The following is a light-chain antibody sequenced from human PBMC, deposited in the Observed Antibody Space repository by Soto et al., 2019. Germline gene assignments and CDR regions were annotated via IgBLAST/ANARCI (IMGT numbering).Light chain of an antibody. V-gene: IGKV3-11*01. CDR3: QQRT. Sequence: EIVLTQFPATLSLSPGERATLSCRASQSISSYLAWYQQKPGQAPRLLIYDASTRASGIPARFSGSGSGTDFTLTISSLEPEDFAVYYCQQRTFGPGTKVDIK. CDR2: DAS. CDR1: QSISSY. J-gene: IGKJ3*01.